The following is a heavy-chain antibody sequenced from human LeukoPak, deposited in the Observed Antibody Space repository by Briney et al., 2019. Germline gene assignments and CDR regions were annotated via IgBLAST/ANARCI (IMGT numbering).Heavy chain of an antibody. Sequence: ASVKVSCKASGGTFSSYAISWVRQAPGQGLEWMGIINPSGGSTSYAQKFQGRVTMTRDTSTSTVYMELSSLRSEDTAVYYCARIGSTSPPDWGQGTLVTVSS. CDR1: GGTFSSYA. CDR2: INPSGGST. CDR3: ARIGSTSPPD. V-gene: IGHV1-46*01. J-gene: IGHJ4*02. D-gene: IGHD2-2*01.